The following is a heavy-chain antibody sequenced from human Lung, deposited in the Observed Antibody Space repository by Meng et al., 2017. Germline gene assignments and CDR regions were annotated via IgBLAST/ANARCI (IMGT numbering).Heavy chain of an antibody. CDR2: IDPKSGDT. J-gene: IGHJ4*02. CDR3: ARDEDISAAGKLFGDY. Sequence: QGQPVQFGAELKKPGASVKVSCKPSGYNLPDYWLHWVRRAPGQGLEWMGRIDPKSGDTHYAQRFQGRVTMTGDTSISTAYMELSGLRSDDTAMYYCARDEDISAAGKLFGDYWGQGTLVTVSS. D-gene: IGHD6-13*01. CDR1: GYNLPDYW. V-gene: IGHV1-2*06.